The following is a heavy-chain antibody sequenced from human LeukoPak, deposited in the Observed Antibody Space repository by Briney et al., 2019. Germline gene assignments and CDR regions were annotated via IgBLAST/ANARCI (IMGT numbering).Heavy chain of an antibody. Sequence: PSETLSLTCTVSGDSISSSSYYWGWIRQPPGKGLEWIGSIYYSGSTYYNPSLKSRVTISVDTSKNQFSLKLSSVTAADTAVYYCARQRIAVAGTRFDYWGQGTLVTVSS. CDR3: ARQRIAVAGTRFDY. D-gene: IGHD6-19*01. V-gene: IGHV4-39*01. CDR2: IYYSGST. CDR1: GDSISSSSYY. J-gene: IGHJ4*02.